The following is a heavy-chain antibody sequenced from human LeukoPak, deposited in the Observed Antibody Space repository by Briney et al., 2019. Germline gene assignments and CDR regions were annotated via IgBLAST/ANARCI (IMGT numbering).Heavy chain of an antibody. Sequence: GGSLRPSCAASGFTFSSYDMSWVRQAPGKGLEGVSSITLSGGSTFYADSVMGRFTISRDNSQNTLYLQMNSLSAEDTAVYYCAKRGNPAVGHHYLDVWGKGTTVSVSS. D-gene: IGHD2-2*01. CDR2: ITLSGGST. CDR3: AKRGNPAVGHHYLDV. CDR1: GFTFSSYD. J-gene: IGHJ6*03. V-gene: IGHV3-23*01.